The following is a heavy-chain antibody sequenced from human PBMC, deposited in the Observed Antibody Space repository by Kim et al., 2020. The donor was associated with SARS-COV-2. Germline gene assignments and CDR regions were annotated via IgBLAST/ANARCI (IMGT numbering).Heavy chain of an antibody. CDR1: GGSFSGYY. CDR3: ARGSSRPSARFLDRYSRRFDY. V-gene: IGHV4-34*01. Sequence: SETLSLTCAVYGGSFSGYYWSWIRQPPGKGLEWIGEINHSGSTNYNPSLKSRVTISVDTSKNQFSLKLSSVTAADTAVYYCARGSSRPSARFLDRYSRRFDYWGQGTLVTVSS. D-gene: IGHD3-3*01. CDR2: INHSGST. J-gene: IGHJ4*02.